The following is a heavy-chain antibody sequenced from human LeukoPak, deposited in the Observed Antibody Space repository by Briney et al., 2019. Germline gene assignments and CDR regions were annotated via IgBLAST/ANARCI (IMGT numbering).Heavy chain of an antibody. V-gene: IGHV3-23*01. D-gene: IGHD3-16*01. J-gene: IGHJ2*01. CDR1: GFIFSSYA. CDR3: AKDFGGSVYDWYFDL. CDR2: ISGSGGST. Sequence: GGSLRLSCAASGFIFSSYAMSWVRQAPGKGLEWVSAISGSGGSTYYADPVEGRFTISRDNSRNILYLQMNSLRAEDTAIYYCAKDFGGSVYDWYFDLWGRGTVVAVSS.